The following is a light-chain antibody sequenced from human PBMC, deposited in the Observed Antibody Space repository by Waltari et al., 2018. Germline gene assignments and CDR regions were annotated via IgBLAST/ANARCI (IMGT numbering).Light chain of an antibody. CDR1: QGISSY. V-gene: IGKV1-8*01. J-gene: IGKJ2*01. CDR2: AAS. CDR3: QQYYSYPYT. Sequence: AIRITQSPSALSASTGDRDTITCRASQGISSYLAWYQQKPWKAPKLLIYAASTLQSGVPSRFSGSGSGTDFTLTISCLQSEDFATYYCQQYYSYPYTFGQGTKLEIK.